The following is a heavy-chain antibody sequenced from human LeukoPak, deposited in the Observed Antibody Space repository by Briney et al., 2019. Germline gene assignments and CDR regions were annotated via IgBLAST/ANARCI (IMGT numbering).Heavy chain of an antibody. D-gene: IGHD3-16*02. CDR1: GYTFTSYG. J-gene: IGHJ4*02. V-gene: IGHV1-18*01. CDR3: ARRRVTYYDYVWGSYLLDY. CDR2: ISAYNGNT. Sequence: ASVTVSCKASGYTFTSYGISWVRQAPGQGLEWMGWISAYNGNTNYAQKLQGRVTMTTDTSTSTAYMELRSLRSDDTAVYYCARRRVTYYDYVWGSYLLDYWGQGTLVTVSS.